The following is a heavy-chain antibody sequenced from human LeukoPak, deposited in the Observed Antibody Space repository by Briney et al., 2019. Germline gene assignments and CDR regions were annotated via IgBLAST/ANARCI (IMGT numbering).Heavy chain of an antibody. J-gene: IGHJ4*02. CDR1: GDTFSSYA. V-gene: IGHV1-69*13. D-gene: IGHD6-19*01. CDR3: ARGRMAGTYVFDS. Sequence: SVRVSCKASGDTFSSYAISWVRQAPGQGLEWMGGIIPIFGTANYAQKFQCRVTITADESTSTAYMELSSLRSEDTAVYYCARGRMAGTYVFDSWGQGTLVTVSS. CDR2: IIPIFGTA.